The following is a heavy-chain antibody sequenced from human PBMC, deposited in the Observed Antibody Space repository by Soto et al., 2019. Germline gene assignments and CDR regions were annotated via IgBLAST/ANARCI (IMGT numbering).Heavy chain of an antibody. J-gene: IGHJ6*02. CDR3: ARDLPCMAVAGTDAHYYYYGMDV. CDR2: ISAYNGNT. D-gene: IGHD6-19*01. Sequence: ASVKVSCKASGYTFTSYGISWVRQAPGQGLEWMGWISAYNGNTNYAQKLQGRVTMTTDTSTSTAYMELRSLRSDDTAVYYCARDLPCMAVAGTDAHYYYYGMDVWGAGTPVTV. CDR1: GYTFTSYG. V-gene: IGHV1-18*04.